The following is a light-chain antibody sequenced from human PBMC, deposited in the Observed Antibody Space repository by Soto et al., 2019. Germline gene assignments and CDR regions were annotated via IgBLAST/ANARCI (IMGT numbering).Light chain of an antibody. V-gene: IGKV3-20*01. CDR3: QQYNSYSIT. CDR2: GAS. CDR1: QSVRSSY. Sequence: EIVLTQSPGTLSLSPGERATLNCRASQSVRSSYLAWYQQQPGQAPRLLIHGASRRATGIPDRFSGSGSGTDFTLTINRLEPDDFATYYCQQYNSYSITFGQGTRLEIK. J-gene: IGKJ5*01.